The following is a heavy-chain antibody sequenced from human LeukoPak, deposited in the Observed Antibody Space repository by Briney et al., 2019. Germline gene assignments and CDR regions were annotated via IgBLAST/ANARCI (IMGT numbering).Heavy chain of an antibody. J-gene: IGHJ4*02. CDR2: IISSGTNI. D-gene: IGHD6-19*01. CDR3: ARGKYSSAWSDY. CDR1: GFTFSTYT. Sequence: KSGGSLRLSCAASGFTFSTYTMNRVRQAPGKGLEWVSSIISSGTNIYYADAVKGRFTISRDNAKNSLYLQMNSLRADDTAVYYCARGKYSSAWSDYWGQGTLVTVSS. V-gene: IGHV3-21*01.